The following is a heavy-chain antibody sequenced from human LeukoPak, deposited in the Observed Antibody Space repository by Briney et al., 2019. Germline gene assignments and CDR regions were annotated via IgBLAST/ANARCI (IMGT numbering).Heavy chain of an antibody. CDR2: ISAYNGNT. D-gene: IGHD6-13*01. Sequence: ASVKVSCKASGYTFTSYGITWVRQAPGQGLEWMGWISAYNGNTNYAQKFQGRVTMTRDTSINTTYMELSRLKSDDTAVYYCARDVRRNNSSHIDCWGQGALVTVSS. CDR1: GYTFTSYG. CDR3: ARDVRRNNSSHIDC. V-gene: IGHV1-18*01. J-gene: IGHJ4*02.